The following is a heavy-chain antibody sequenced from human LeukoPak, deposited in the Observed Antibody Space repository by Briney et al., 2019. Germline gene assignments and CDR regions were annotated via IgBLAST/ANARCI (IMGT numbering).Heavy chain of an antibody. CDR3: ARLRRADYSNHRGHFDY. V-gene: IGHV4-39*01. D-gene: IGHD4-11*01. CDR2: IYYSGST. J-gene: IGHJ4*02. Sequence: PSETLSLTSTVPGGSISSSSYYSGWIRQPPGKGPEWIGSIYYSGSTYYSPSLKTRVTISVDTSKNQFSLKLSPVTAADTAVYYCARLRRADYSNHRGHFDYWGQGTLVTVSS. CDR1: GGSISSSSYY.